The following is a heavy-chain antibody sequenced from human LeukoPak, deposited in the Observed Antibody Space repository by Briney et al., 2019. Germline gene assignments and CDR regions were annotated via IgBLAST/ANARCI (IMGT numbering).Heavy chain of an antibody. Sequence: ASVKVSCKASGYTFTSYGISGVRQAPGQGLEWMGWMSAYNGNANYAQKLQGRVTMTTDTSTSTAYMELRSLRSDDTAVYYCARGGDWGSYHYGMDVWGQGTTVTVSS. V-gene: IGHV1-18*01. CDR2: MSAYNGNA. CDR3: ARGGDWGSYHYGMDV. J-gene: IGHJ6*02. D-gene: IGHD3-16*01. CDR1: GYTFTSYG.